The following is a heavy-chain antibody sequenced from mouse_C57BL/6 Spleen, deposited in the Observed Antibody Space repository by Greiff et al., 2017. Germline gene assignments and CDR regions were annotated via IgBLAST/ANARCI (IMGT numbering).Heavy chain of an antibody. Sequence: QVQLQQPGAELVKPGASVKLSCKPSGSPSTSYWMHWVKQRPGQGLEWIGMIHPNSGSTNYNEKFKSKATLTVDTSSSTAYMQLSSLTSEDSAVYYCARARDYDDWYFDVWGTGTTVTVSS. D-gene: IGHD2-4*01. J-gene: IGHJ1*03. CDR1: GSPSTSYW. CDR3: ARARDYDDWYFDV. CDR2: IHPNSGST. V-gene: IGHV1-64*01.